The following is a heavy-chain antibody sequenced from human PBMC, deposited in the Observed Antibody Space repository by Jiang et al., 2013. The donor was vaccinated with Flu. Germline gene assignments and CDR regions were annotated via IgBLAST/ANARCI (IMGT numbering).Heavy chain of an antibody. CDR1: GFTFSSYA. J-gene: IGHJ6*04. V-gene: IGHV3-30*01. Sequence: VQLLESGGGVVQPGRSLRLSCAASGFTFSSYAMHWVRQAPGKGLEWVAVISYDGSNKYYADSVKGRFTISRDNSKNTLYLQMNSLRAEDTAVYYCAREGVYYGMDVWGKGTTVTVSS. CDR3: AREGVYYGMDV. CDR2: ISYDGSNK.